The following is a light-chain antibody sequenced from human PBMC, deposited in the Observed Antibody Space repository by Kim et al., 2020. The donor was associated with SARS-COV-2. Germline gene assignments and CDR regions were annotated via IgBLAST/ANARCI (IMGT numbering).Light chain of an antibody. J-gene: IGKJ1*01. CDR3: PQYGSSPE. V-gene: IGKV3-20*01. CDR1: QSVYNNY. Sequence: FSPADRATLSCMASQSVYNNYLAWYQHKPVQGPRLLIYGASSGATGIPDRFSGSGSGTDFTLTISRLEPEDFAVYFCPQYGSSPEFGQGTKVDIK. CDR2: GAS.